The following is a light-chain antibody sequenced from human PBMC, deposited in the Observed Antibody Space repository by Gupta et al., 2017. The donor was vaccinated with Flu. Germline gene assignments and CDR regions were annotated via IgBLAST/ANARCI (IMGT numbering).Light chain of an antibody. CDR2: AAS. V-gene: IGKV1-8*01. J-gene: IGKJ1*01. CDR3: RLDASYPPT. Sequence: IRMTQSPSSCSASTGDRVTSTCRASQGISSYLAWYQQKPGRAPKLLLYAASTFQSAVPSRLSGSGSARAFTLMIICRLSADFVTYYCRLDASYPPTFGQGTKVEIK. CDR1: QGISSY.